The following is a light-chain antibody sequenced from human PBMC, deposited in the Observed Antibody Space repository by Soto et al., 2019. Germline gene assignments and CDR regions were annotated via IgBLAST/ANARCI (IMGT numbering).Light chain of an antibody. Sequence: EIVLTQSPATLSLSPGERATLSCRASQSVSSYLAWYQQKPGQAPRLLIYDASNRGTGIPARFSGSGSGTDFTLTISSLAPEAFAVYYCQQRSNWPPTLTFGGGTKVEIK. J-gene: IGKJ4*01. V-gene: IGKV3-11*01. CDR2: DAS. CDR1: QSVSSY. CDR3: QQRSNWPPTLT.